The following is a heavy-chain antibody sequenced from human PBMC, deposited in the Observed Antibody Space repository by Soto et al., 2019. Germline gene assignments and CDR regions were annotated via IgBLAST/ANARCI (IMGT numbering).Heavy chain of an antibody. CDR2: IYYSGST. D-gene: IGHD3-22*01. CDR1: GGSVSSGSYY. V-gene: IGHV4-61*01. J-gene: IGHJ3*02. Sequence: PSETLSLTCTVSGGSVSSGSYYWSWIRQPPGKGLEWIGYIYYSGSTNYNPSLKSRVTISVDTSKNQFSLKLSSVTAADTAVYYCARESPLYYDSSGYYSAFDIWGQGTMVT. CDR3: ARESPLYYDSSGYYSAFDI.